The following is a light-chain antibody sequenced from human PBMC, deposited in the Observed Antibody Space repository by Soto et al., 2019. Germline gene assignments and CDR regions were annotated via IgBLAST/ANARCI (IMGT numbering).Light chain of an antibody. CDR1: QTVERW. J-gene: IGKJ2*01. CDR3: QQYKDYVYT. V-gene: IGKV1-5*01. CDR2: DVS. Sequence: DIQMTPSPSTLSASVVDRVTITCRASQTVERWMAWYQQKPGKAPKLLISDVSTLERGVPSRFSGSGSATEFTLTISGLQPDDFATYYCQQYKDYVYTFGQGTKVDIK.